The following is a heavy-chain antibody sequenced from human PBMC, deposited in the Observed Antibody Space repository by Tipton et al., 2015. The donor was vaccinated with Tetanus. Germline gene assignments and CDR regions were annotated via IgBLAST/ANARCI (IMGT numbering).Heavy chain of an antibody. CDR1: GGSISTYH. Sequence: TLSLTCTVSGGSISTYHWNWIRQSPGKGLEWIGYVDYFGSTKINPSLKSRVTISEDTSKNQFSLKLSSVIAADTAMYYCARWTASGEGAFDIWGQGTMVPVSS. J-gene: IGHJ3*02. CDR2: VDYFGST. D-gene: IGHD3/OR15-3a*01. CDR3: ARWTASGEGAFDI. V-gene: IGHV4-59*08.